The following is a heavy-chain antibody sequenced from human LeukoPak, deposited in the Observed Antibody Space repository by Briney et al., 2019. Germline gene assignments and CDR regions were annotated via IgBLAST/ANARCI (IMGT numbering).Heavy chain of an antibody. CDR2: INSDGSST. D-gene: IGHD3-22*01. V-gene: IGHV3-74*01. J-gene: IGHJ6*02. CDR3: ARNPDRNYYYYYGMDV. Sequence: GGSLRLSCAASGFTFSTYWMHWVRQAPGKGLVWVSRINSDGSSTSYADSVKGRFTISRDNAKNTLYLQMNGLGAEDTAVYYCARNPDRNYYYYYGMDVWGQGTTVTVSS. CDR1: GFTFSTYW.